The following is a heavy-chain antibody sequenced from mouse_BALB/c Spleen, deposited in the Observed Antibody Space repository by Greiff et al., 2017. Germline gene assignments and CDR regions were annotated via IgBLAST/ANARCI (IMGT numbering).Heavy chain of an antibody. J-gene: IGHJ1*01. Sequence: VQLQQSGAELVKPGASVKLSCTASGFNIKDTYMHWVKQRPEQGLEWIGRIDPANGNTKYDPKFQGKATITADTSSNTAYLQLSSLTSEDTAVYYCARAYYYGSSLWYFDVWGAGTTVTVSS. CDR1: GFNIKDTY. CDR3: ARAYYYGSSLWYFDV. CDR2: IDPANGNT. V-gene: IGHV14-3*02. D-gene: IGHD1-1*01.